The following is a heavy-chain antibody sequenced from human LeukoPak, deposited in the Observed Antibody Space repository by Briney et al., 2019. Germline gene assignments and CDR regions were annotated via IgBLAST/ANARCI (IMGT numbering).Heavy chain of an antibody. CDR3: ASRSSVAASGPG. CDR2: ISSSSSYI. J-gene: IGHJ4*02. Sequence: GGSLRLSCAASGFTFSSYSMNWVRRAPGKGLEWVSSISSSSSYIYYADSVKGRFTISRDNAKNSLYLQMSSLRAEDTALYYCASRSSVAASGPGWGQGTLVTVSS. V-gene: IGHV3-21*01. D-gene: IGHD2-15*01. CDR1: GFTFSSYS.